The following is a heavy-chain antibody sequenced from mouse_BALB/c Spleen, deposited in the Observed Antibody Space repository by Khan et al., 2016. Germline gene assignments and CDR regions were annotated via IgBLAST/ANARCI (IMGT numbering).Heavy chain of an antibody. Sequence: VQLQESGPGLVKPSQSLSLTCTVTGYSITSDYAWNWIRQFPGNKLEWMGYISYSGSTSYNPSLKSRISINRDTSKNQFFLQLNSVTTEDTATYYCARDTTVVAEDYFDYWGQGTTLTVSS. V-gene: IGHV3-2*02. J-gene: IGHJ2*01. CDR3: ARDTTVVAEDYFDY. CDR1: GYSITSDYA. D-gene: IGHD1-1*01. CDR2: ISYSGST.